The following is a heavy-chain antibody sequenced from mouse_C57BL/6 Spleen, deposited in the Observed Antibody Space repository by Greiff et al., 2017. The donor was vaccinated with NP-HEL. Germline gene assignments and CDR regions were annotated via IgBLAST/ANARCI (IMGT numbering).Heavy chain of an antibody. V-gene: IGHV2-2*01. D-gene: IGHD2-4*01. CDR1: GFSLTSYG. J-gene: IGHJ4*01. CDR3: ARNMITTIPPYYYAMDY. CDR2: IWSGGST. Sequence: VQLVESGPGLVQPSQSLSITCTVSGFSLTSYGVHWVRQPPGKGLEWLGVIWSGGSTDYNAAFISRLSISKDNSKSQVFFKMNSLQADDTAIYYCARNMITTIPPYYYAMDYWGQGTSVTVSS.